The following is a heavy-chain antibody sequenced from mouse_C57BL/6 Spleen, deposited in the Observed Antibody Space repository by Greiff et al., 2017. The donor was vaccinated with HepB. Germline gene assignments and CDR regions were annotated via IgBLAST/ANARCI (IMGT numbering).Heavy chain of an antibody. Sequence: VKLQESGPELVKPGASVKISCKASGYAFSSSWMNWVKQRPGKGLEWIGRIYPGDGDTNYNGKFKGKATLTADKSSSTAYMQLSSLTSEDSAVYFCASITTASYWYFDVWGTGTTVTVSS. CDR2: IYPGDGDT. D-gene: IGHD1-1*01. CDR1: GYAFSSSW. J-gene: IGHJ1*03. V-gene: IGHV1-82*01. CDR3: ASITTASYWYFDV.